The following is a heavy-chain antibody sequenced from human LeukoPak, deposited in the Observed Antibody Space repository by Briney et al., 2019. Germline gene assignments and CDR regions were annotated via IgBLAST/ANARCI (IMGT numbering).Heavy chain of an antibody. CDR1: GASINTYY. CDR3: ARTSSSRYLHFDY. D-gene: IGHD6-13*01. J-gene: IGHJ4*02. V-gene: IGHV4-59*08. CDR2: IYYSGST. Sequence: SETLSLTCTVSGASINTYYWSWIRQPPGKGLEWIGYIYYSGSTNYNPSLKSRVTISVDTSKNQLSLELSSVTAADTAVYYCARTSSSRYLHFDYWGQGTLVTVSS.